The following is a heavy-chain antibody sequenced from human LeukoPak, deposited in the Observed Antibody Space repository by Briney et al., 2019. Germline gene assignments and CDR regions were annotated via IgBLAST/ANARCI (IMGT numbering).Heavy chain of an antibody. D-gene: IGHD3-9*01. CDR3: AKDISQEEYDILTGPLDY. J-gene: IGHJ4*02. CDR1: GFTLDDYA. V-gene: IGHV3-9*01. CDR2: ISWNSGSI. Sequence: GGSLRLSCAASGFTLDDYAMHWVRQAPGKGLEWVSGISWNSGSIGYADSVKGRFTISRDNAKNSLYLQMNSLRAEDTALYYCAKDISQEEYDILTGPLDYWGQGTLVTVSS.